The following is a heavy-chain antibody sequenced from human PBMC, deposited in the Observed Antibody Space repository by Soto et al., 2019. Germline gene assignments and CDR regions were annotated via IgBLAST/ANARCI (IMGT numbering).Heavy chain of an antibody. V-gene: IGHV3-23*01. J-gene: IGHJ5*02. CDR2: ISGSGGST. CDR1: GFTFSSYA. CDR3: AKDRDSAVNWFDP. D-gene: IGHD6-19*01. Sequence: EVQLLESGGGLVQPGGSLRLSCAASGFTFSSYAMSWVRQAPGKGLEWVSAISGSGGSTYYAASVKGRFTISRDNSKNTRYLQMNSRRAEDTAVYYCAKDRDSAVNWFDPWGQGTLVTVSS.